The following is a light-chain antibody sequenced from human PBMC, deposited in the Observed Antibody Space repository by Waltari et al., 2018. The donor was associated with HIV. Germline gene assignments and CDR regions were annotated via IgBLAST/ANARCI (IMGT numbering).Light chain of an antibody. V-gene: IGLV1-44*01. CDR2: NTD. Sequence: GQRVTISCSGSISNVGSTTVNWYQQVPGAAPKLLILNTDERPSGVPDRFSGSKSGTSASLAISGLQSEDEADYYCAAWDDRLNAYVFGTGTTVTVL. J-gene: IGLJ1*01. CDR1: ISNVGSTT. CDR3: AAWDDRLNAYV.